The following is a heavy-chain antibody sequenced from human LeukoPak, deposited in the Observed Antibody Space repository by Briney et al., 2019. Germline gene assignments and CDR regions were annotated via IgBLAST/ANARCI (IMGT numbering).Heavy chain of an antibody. V-gene: IGHV4-59*01. J-gene: IGHJ5*01. CDR2: MYYSGST. Sequence: PSETLSLTCSVSGGSISSYYWSWIRQPPGKGLEWIGSMYYSGSTKYNPSLKSRVTISVDTSKNQFSLKLNPVTAADTAVYYCARDISSSPEENWFDSWGQGTLVTVS. CDR3: ARDISSSPEENWFDS. D-gene: IGHD6-6*01. CDR1: GGSISSYY.